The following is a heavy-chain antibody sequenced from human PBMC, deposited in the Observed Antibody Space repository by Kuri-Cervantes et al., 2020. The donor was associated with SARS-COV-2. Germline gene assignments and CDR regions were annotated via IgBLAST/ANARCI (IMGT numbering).Heavy chain of an antibody. CDR2: IYYSGST. CDR3: ARADPSITIFGVVIIGAFDI. J-gene: IGHJ3*02. D-gene: IGHD3-3*01. CDR1: GGPISSGSYY. Sequence: SCTVSGGPISSGSYYWSWIRQHPGKGLEWIGYIYYSGSTYYNPSLKSRVTISVDTSKNQFSLKLSSVTAADTAVYYCARADPSITIFGVVIIGAFDIWGQGTMVTVSS. V-gene: IGHV4-31*02.